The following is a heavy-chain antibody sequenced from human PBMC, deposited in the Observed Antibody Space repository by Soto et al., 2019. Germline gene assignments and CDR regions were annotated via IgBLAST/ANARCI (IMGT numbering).Heavy chain of an antibody. Sequence: ATVKVSCKASGYSFATYGFSWVRQAPGQGLECVGWISAHNGDTHYSQKFQGRVTLTTDTSTNTGYMELRSLTSDDTAVYFCATEPIYYNDGSGYYPLGHWGQGTLVTVSS. CDR1: GYSFATYG. V-gene: IGHV1-18*04. J-gene: IGHJ4*02. CDR2: ISAHNGDT. D-gene: IGHD3-22*01. CDR3: ATEPIYYNDGSGYYPLGH.